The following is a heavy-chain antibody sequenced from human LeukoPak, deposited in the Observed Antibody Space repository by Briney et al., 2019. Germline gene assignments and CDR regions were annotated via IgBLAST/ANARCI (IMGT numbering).Heavy chain of an antibody. J-gene: IGHJ4*02. CDR2: INSDGSNT. Sequence: GGSLRLSRAASGFTFSSYWMHWVRQVPGKGLVWVSRINSDGSNTRYADSVKGRFTISRDNAKNTLYLQMNSLRAEDTAVYYCARDLELVYYDSSVSDYWGQGTLVIVSS. V-gene: IGHV3-74*01. D-gene: IGHD3-22*01. CDR3: ARDLELVYYDSSVSDY. CDR1: GFTFSSYW.